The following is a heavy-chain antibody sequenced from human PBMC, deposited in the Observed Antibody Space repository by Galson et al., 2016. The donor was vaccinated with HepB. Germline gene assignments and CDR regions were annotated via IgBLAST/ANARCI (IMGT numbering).Heavy chain of an antibody. J-gene: IGHJ4*02. D-gene: IGHD6-19*01. Sequence: SLRLSCAASGFTFTTYAMSWVRQAPGKGLEWVSGLSGTGDYTQYADSVKGRFTISRDNSRNTLYLQMHNLRADDTAVYYCAKERLTVAGFDYWGQGILVTVSS. CDR3: AKERLTVAGFDY. CDR2: LSGTGDYT. V-gene: IGHV3-23*01. CDR1: GFTFTTYA.